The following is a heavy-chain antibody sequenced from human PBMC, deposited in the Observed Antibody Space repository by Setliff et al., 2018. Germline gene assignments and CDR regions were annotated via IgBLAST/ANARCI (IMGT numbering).Heavy chain of an antibody. CDR3: PRAADSYGPPRSYMDV. CDR2: ISSSSSYI. J-gene: IGHJ6*03. D-gene: IGHD5-18*01. Sequence: PGGSLRLSCAASGFTFSTYWMSWVRQAPGKGLEWVSSISSSSSYIYYADSVKGRFTISRDNAKNSLYLQMNSLRAEDTAVYYCPRAADSYGPPRSYMDVWGKGTTVTVSS. CDR1: GFTFSTYW. V-gene: IGHV3-21*01.